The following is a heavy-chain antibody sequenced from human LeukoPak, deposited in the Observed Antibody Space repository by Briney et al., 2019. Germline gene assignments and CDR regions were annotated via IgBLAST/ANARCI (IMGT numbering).Heavy chain of an antibody. CDR2: ITTGDGNT. V-gene: IGHV3-23*01. CDR3: AKARGNLRANYFDY. CDR1: GFTFSSYT. J-gene: IGHJ4*02. Sequence: GGSLRLSCTASGFTFSSYTMTWVRQAPGKGLKWVSTITTGDGNTYYADSVKGRFTVSRDDSKNTLYLQMNSLRAEDTAVYYCAKARGNLRANYFDYWGQGTLVTVSS. D-gene: IGHD1-14*01.